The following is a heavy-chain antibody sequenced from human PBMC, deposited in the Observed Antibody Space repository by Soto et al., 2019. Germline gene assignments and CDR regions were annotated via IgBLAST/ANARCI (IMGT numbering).Heavy chain of an antibody. CDR2: IFHGGNT. V-gene: IGHV4-38-2*01. Sequence: SETLSLTCAVSGFFISSGNYWGWIRKPPGKGLEWIGSIFHGGNTYYNPSLKSRVTISVDMSRNQFSLKLNSVTAADTAVYYCARARWYDAFDVWGQGTVVTVSS. CDR3: ARARWYDAFDV. CDR1: GFFISSGNY. J-gene: IGHJ3*01. D-gene: IGHD2-15*01.